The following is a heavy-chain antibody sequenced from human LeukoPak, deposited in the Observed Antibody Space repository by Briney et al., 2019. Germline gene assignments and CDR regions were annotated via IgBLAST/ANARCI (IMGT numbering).Heavy chain of an antibody. Sequence: SETLSLTCAVSGGSLSRSNWWSWVRQPPGKGLEWIGEIYQSGSTNYNPSLKSRVTILVDNSKNQFSLKVSSVTAADTAVYFCARSVSGSYGAFDIWGQGTLVTVSS. CDR2: IYQSGST. CDR1: GGSLSRSNW. D-gene: IGHD1-26*01. V-gene: IGHV4-4*02. CDR3: ARSVSGSYGAFDI. J-gene: IGHJ3*02.